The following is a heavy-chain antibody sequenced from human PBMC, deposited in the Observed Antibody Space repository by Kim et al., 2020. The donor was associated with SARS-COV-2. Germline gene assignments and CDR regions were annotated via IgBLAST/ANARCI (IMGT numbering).Heavy chain of an antibody. CDR2: IYSGGST. CDR3: ARGYDFWSGLYYGMDV. Sequence: GGSLRLSCAASGFTVSSNYMSWVRQAPGKGLEWVSVIYSGGSTYYADSVKGRFTISRDNSKNTLYLQMNSLRAEDTAVYYCARGYDFWSGLYYGMDVWCQGTTVTFSS. V-gene: IGHV3-66*01. J-gene: IGHJ6*02. D-gene: IGHD3-3*01. CDR1: GFTVSSNY.